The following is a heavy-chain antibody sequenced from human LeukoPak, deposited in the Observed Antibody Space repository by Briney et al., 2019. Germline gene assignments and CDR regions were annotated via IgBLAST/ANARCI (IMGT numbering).Heavy chain of an antibody. Sequence: SETLSPTCAVYGGSFSGYYWTWIRQPPGKGLEWIGEINPSGTTNYNPSLKSRVTISVDRSKNQFSLKLRSVTAADTAVFYCARGQGRDGYNGILDYWGQGALVTVSS. CDR1: GGSFSGYY. D-gene: IGHD5-24*01. J-gene: IGHJ4*02. V-gene: IGHV4-34*01. CDR2: INPSGTT. CDR3: ARGQGRDGYNGILDY.